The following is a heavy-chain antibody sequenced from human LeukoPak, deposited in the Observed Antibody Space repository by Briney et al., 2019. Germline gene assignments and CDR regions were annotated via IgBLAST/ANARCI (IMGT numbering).Heavy chain of an antibody. V-gene: IGHV3-48*03. CDR1: GFTFSSYE. CDR3: ARDSGYSYGYGRYFDY. D-gene: IGHD5-18*01. J-gene: IGHJ4*02. Sequence: GGSLRLSCAASGFTFSSYEMNWVRQAPGKGLEWVSYISSGGSTIYYADSVKGRFTISRDNAKNSLYLQMNSLRAEDTAVYYCARDSGYSYGYGRYFDYWGQGTPVTVSS. CDR2: ISSGGSTI.